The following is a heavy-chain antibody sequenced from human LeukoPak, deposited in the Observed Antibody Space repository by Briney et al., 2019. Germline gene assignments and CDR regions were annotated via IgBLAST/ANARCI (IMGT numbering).Heavy chain of an antibody. V-gene: IGHV4-59*12. CDR1: GGSTSSYY. Sequence: SETLSLTCTVSGGSTSSYYWSWIRQPPGKGLEWIGYIHYSGTTNYNPSLESRVTISVDTSKNQFSLKLSSVTAADTAVYYCARGGITGTTYDYWGQGTLVTVSS. CDR2: IHYSGTT. D-gene: IGHD1-7*01. J-gene: IGHJ4*02. CDR3: ARGGITGTTYDY.